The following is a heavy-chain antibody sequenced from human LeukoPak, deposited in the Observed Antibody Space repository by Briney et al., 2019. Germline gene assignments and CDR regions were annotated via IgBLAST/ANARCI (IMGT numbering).Heavy chain of an antibody. CDR1: GFTSGSYA. Sequence: GGSLRLSCAVSGFTSGSYAMSWVRQAPEMGLEWVSAVGTRAGSTYYADSVKGRFTISRDTSKNTLDLQMNSLSAEDTAVYYCARRLAQTKGFDSWGQGTLVTVSS. J-gene: IGHJ4*02. V-gene: IGHV3-23*01. D-gene: IGHD2-21*01. CDR3: ARRLAQTKGFDS. CDR2: VGTRAGST.